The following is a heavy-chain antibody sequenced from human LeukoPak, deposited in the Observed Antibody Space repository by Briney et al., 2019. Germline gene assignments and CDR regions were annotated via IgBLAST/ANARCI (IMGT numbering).Heavy chain of an antibody. V-gene: IGHV3-30*18. CDR1: GFPFCSYG. J-gene: IGHJ4*02. CDR2: ISYDGSNK. D-gene: IGHD4-23*01. CDR3: AKDPGDYGGNAGY. Sequence: PGGSLRLSCAASGFPFCSYGMHWVRQAPGKGLEWVAVISYDGSNKYYADSVKGRFTISRDNSKNTLYLQMNSLRAEDTAVYYCAKDPGDYGGNAGYWGQGTLVTVSS.